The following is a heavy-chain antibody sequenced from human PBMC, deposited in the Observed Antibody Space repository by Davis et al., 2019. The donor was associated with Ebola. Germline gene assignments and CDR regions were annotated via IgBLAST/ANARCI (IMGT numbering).Heavy chain of an antibody. V-gene: IGHV4-34*01. CDR1: GGSFSGYY. Sequence: SETLSLTCAVYGGSFSGYYWSWIRQPPGKGLEWIGEINHSGSTKYNPSLKSRVTISVDTSKNQFSLKLSSVTAADTAVYYCASRPWGYYYYGMDVWGQGTTVTVSS. D-gene: IGHD3-16*01. CDR3: ASRPWGYYYYGMDV. J-gene: IGHJ6*02. CDR2: INHSGST.